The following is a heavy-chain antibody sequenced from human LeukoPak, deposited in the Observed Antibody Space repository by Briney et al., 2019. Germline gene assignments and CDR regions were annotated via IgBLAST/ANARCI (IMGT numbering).Heavy chain of an antibody. CDR1: GGSLSSYY. CDR2: IYYSGST. CDR3: ASSSWKEDYYYYYMDV. J-gene: IGHJ6*03. D-gene: IGHD6-13*01. Sequence: SETLSLTCTVSGGSLSSYYWSWLRQPPGKGLEWIGYIYYSGSTNYNPSLKSRVTISVDTSKNQFSLKLSSVTAADTAVYYCASSSWKEDYYYYYMDVWGKGTTVTISS. V-gene: IGHV4-59*01.